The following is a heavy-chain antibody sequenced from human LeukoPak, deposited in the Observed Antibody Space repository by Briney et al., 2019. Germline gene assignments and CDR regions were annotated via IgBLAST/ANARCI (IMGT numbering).Heavy chain of an antibody. CDR3: AKEAARPAGVFEY. CDR1: GFAFRSYS. V-gene: IGHV3-21*04. J-gene: IGHJ4*02. D-gene: IGHD6-13*01. CDR2: VSTIGSFI. Sequence: GGSLRLSCTASGFAFRSYSMNWVRQTPGKGLEWVSSVSTIGSFISDADSVKGRFTISRDNSKNTLYVQMNSLRAEDTAVYYCAKEAARPAGVFEYWGQGTRVTVSS.